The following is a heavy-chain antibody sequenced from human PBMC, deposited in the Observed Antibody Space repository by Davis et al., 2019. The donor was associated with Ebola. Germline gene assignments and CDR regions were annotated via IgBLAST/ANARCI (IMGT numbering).Heavy chain of an antibody. CDR3: ARAGFDEVLDY. J-gene: IGHJ4*02. V-gene: IGHV3-30*04. CDR1: GFIFRTYA. D-gene: IGHD3-3*01. Sequence: PGGSLRLSCAASGFIFRTYAMHWVRPAPGKGLEWVAVVSHSERERFYADSVKGRFTISRDNSENTLYLQMNSLTADDTSVYYCARAGFDEVLDYWGQGTPVTVSS. CDR2: VSHSERER.